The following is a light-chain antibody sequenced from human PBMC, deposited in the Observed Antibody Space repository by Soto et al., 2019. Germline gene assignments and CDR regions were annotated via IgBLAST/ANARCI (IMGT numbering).Light chain of an antibody. V-gene: IGKV1-5*03. Sequence: DIQMTQSPSTLSGSVGDRVTITCRASQTISSWLAWYQQKPGKAPKLLIYKASTLKSGVPSRFSGSGSGTEFTLTISSLQPDDFAPYYCQHSNIYSEPFGQGTKLAIK. CDR1: QTISSW. J-gene: IGKJ1*01. CDR3: QHSNIYSEP. CDR2: KAS.